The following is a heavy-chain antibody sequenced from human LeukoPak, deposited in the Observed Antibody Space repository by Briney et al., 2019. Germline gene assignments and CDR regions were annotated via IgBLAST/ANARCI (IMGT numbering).Heavy chain of an antibody. Sequence: PGGSLRLSCAASGFTFSHYYMSWVRQAPGKGLEWVANIKTDGSEKYYLDSVKGRFTIPRDNAQNSLFLQMNSLRAEDTATYYCAIAYGLDVWGQGTTVTVS. J-gene: IGHJ6*02. V-gene: IGHV3-7*03. CDR3: AIAYGLDV. CDR1: GFTFSHYY. CDR2: IKTDGSEK.